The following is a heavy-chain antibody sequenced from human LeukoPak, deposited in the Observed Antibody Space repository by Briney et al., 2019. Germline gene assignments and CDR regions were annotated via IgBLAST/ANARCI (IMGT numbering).Heavy chain of an antibody. J-gene: IGHJ6*03. V-gene: IGHV3-33*01. CDR3: ARETDRFYMDV. Sequence: GGSLRLSCAASGFTFSSYGLHWVRQAPGKGLEWVAFISYDGSNKYYADSVKGRFTISRHNSKNPLYLQMNSLRAEDTAVYYCARETDRFYMDVWGKGTTVTVSS. CDR2: ISYDGSNK. CDR1: GFTFSSYG.